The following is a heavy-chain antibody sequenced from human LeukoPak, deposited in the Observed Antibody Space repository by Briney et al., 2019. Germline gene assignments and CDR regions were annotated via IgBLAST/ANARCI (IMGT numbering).Heavy chain of an antibody. J-gene: IGHJ3*02. V-gene: IGHV3-21*01. Sequence: GGSLRLSCAASGFTFSSYSMNWVRQAPRKGLEWVSSISSSSSCIYYADSVKGRFTISRDNAKNSLYLQMNSLRAEDTAVYYCARDGSTVTTFGAFDIWGQGTMVTVSS. CDR1: GFTFSSYS. CDR3: ARDGSTVTTFGAFDI. CDR2: ISSSSSCI. D-gene: IGHD4-17*01.